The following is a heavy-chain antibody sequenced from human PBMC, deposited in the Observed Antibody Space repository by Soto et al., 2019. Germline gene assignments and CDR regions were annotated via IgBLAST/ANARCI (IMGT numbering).Heavy chain of an antibody. J-gene: IGHJ4*02. CDR3: XXXXXXYDPFEY. D-gene: IGHD3-3*01. Sequence: QVQLQESGPGLVKPSETLSLTCSVSGGSXXXYXXXXIRQSXGKGLEWIAYISYSGSTNYNPSLKSRVTISVDTSNNQFSLKLTSVXXXXXXXXXXXXXXXXYDPFEYWGRGTLVTVSS. CDR1: GGSXXXYX. CDR2: ISYSGST. V-gene: IGHV4-59*13.